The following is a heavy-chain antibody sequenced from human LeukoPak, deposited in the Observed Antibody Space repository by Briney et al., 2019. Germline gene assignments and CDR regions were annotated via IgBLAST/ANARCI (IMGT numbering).Heavy chain of an antibody. CDR3: ARDAPGRDILTGYLDY. CDR1: GFTFSSYG. CDR2: ISYDGSNK. J-gene: IGHJ4*02. Sequence: GGSLRLSCAASGFTFSSYGMHWVRQAPGKGLEWVAVISYDGSNKYYADSAKGRFTISRDNSKNTLYLQMNSLRAEDTAVYYCARDAPGRDILTGYLDYWGQGTLVTVSS. V-gene: IGHV3-30*03. D-gene: IGHD3-9*01.